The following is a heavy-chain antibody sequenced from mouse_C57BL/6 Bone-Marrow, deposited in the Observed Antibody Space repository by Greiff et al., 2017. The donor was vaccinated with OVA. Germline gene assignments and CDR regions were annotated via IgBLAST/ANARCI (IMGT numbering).Heavy chain of an antibody. CDR1: GFSFNTYA. J-gene: IGHJ2*01. CDR3: VRMGREGYFDY. V-gene: IGHV10-1*01. D-gene: IGHD4-1*01. CDR2: IRSKSNNYAT. Sequence: EAGGGLVQPKGSLKLSCAASGFSFNTYAMNWVRQAPGKGLEWVARIRSKSNNYATYYADSVKDRFTISRDDSESMLYLQMNNLKTEDTAMYYCVRMGREGYFDYWGQGTTLTVSS.